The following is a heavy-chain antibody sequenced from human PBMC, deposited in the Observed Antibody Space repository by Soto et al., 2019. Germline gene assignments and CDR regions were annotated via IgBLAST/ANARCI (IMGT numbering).Heavy chain of an antibody. J-gene: IGHJ4*02. V-gene: IGHV3-48*01. CDR3: ARDLQSDLHY. CDR1: GFTFSGYT. CDR2: ISSRSSTI. D-gene: IGHD4-4*01. Sequence: PGGSLRLSCAASGFTFSGYTMNWVRQAPGKGLEWVSYISSRSSTIYYADSVKGRFTISRDNAKNSLYLQMNSLRAEDTPVYYCARDLQSDLHYWGQGTLVTVSS.